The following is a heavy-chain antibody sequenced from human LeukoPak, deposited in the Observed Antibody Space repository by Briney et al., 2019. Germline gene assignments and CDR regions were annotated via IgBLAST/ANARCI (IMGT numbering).Heavy chain of an antibody. CDR1: GFTFSSYW. Sequence: GGSLRLSCVASGFTFSSYWMSWVRQVPGKGLEWVANIKQDGTEKHYVDSVKGRFTISRDNAKNSLYLQMNSLRAEDTAVYYCARDRESSGYFYWGQGTLVTVSS. V-gene: IGHV3-7*01. CDR3: ARDRESSGYFY. CDR2: IKQDGTEK. J-gene: IGHJ4*02. D-gene: IGHD3-22*01.